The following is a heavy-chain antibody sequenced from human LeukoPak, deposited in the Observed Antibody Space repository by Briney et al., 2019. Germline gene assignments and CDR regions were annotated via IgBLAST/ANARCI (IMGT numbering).Heavy chain of an antibody. D-gene: IGHD5-24*01. Sequence: ASVKVSCKASGYTFTSYAMNWVRQAPGQGLEWMGWINTNTGNPTYAQGFTGRFVFSLDTSVSTAYLQISSLKAEDTAVYYCARRPIGRWLQLPIDYWGQGTLVTVSS. V-gene: IGHV7-4-1*02. CDR3: ARRPIGRWLQLPIDY. J-gene: IGHJ4*02. CDR1: GYTFTSYA. CDR2: INTNTGNP.